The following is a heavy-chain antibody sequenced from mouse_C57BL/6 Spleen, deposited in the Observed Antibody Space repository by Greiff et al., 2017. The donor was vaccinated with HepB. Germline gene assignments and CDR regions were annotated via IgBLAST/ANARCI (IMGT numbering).Heavy chain of an antibody. V-gene: IGHV14-2*01. Sequence: VQLQQSGAELVKPGASVKLSCTASGFNIKDYYMHWVKQRTEQGLEWIGRIDPEDGETKYAPKFQGKATITAVTSSNTAYLQLSSLTSADTAVYYGARSMGYGSSYAGFAYWGQGTLVTVSA. D-gene: IGHD1-1*01. CDR3: ARSMGYGSSYAGFAY. J-gene: IGHJ3*01. CDR1: GFNIKDYY. CDR2: IDPEDGET.